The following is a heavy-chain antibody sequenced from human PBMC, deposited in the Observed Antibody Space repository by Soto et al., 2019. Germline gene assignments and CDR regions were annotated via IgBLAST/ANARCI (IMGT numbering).Heavy chain of an antibody. J-gene: IGHJ6*02. CDR1: VFTFIIYA. V-gene: IGHV3-30-3*01. D-gene: IGHD1-26*01. Sequence: GWSXRLSGSTSVFTFIIYAIHGLRHAPGKGLEWVAVISYDGSNKYYADSVKGRFTISRYNSKNTLYLQMNSLRAEDTAVYYCARRQRGSYSYGMDVWGQGPTVTVSS. CDR2: ISYDGSNK. CDR3: ARRQRGSYSYGMDV.